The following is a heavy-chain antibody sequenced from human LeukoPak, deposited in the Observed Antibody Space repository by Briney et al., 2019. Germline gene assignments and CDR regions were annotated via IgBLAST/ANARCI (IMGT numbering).Heavy chain of an antibody. J-gene: IGHJ6*02. CDR2: ISSSSSYI. CDR3: ARDRTIFGVVNYGMDV. V-gene: IGHV3-21*01. D-gene: IGHD3-3*01. CDR1: GFTFSSYS. Sequence: GGSLRLSCAASGFTFSSYSMNWVRQAPGKGLEWVSSISSSSSYIYYAYSVKGRFTISRDNAKNSLYLQMNSLRAEDTAVYYCARDRTIFGVVNYGMDVWGQGTTVTVSS.